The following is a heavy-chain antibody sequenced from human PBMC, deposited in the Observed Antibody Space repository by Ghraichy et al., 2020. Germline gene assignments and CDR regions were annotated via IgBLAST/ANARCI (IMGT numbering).Heavy chain of an antibody. J-gene: IGHJ6*02. CDR1: GFTFSSYA. Sequence: GGSLRLSCAASGFTFSSYAMSWVRQAPGKGLEWVSAISGSGGSTYYADSVKGRFTISRDNSKNTLYLQMNSLRAEDTAVYYCAKGLYCSGGSCYSGGEYYYYGMDVWVQGTTVTVSS. V-gene: IGHV3-23*01. CDR2: ISGSGGST. D-gene: IGHD2-15*01. CDR3: AKGLYCSGGSCYSGGEYYYYGMDV.